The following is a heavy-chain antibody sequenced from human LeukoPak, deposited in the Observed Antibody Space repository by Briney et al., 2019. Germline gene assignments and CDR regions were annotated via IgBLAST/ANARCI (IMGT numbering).Heavy chain of an antibody. CDR1: GHTFTSYY. J-gene: IGHJ3*02. D-gene: IGHD6-19*01. CDR2: INPRGGST. Sequence: ASVKVSCKASGHTFTSYYMHWVRQAPGQGLEWMGIINPRGGSTSYAQKFQGRVAMTRDTSTSTVYMELSSLRSEDTAVYYCASFDSSGWYGGRDDAFDIWGQGTMVTVSS. CDR3: ASFDSSGWYGGRDDAFDI. V-gene: IGHV1-46*01.